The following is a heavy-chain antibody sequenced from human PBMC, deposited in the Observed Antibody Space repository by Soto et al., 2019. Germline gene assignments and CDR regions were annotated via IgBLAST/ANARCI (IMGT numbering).Heavy chain of an antibody. CDR3: AKIERRGNYYRPGGPYPPLNYYGMDV. CDR2: ISGSGGST. J-gene: IGHJ6*02. D-gene: IGHD3-10*01. Sequence: HPGGSLRLSCAASGFTFSSYAMSWVRQAPGKGLEWVSAISGSGGSTYYADSVKGRFTISRDNSKNTLYLQMNSLRAEDTAVYYCAKIERRGNYYRPGGPYPPLNYYGMDVWGQGTTVTVSS. V-gene: IGHV3-23*01. CDR1: GFTFSSYA.